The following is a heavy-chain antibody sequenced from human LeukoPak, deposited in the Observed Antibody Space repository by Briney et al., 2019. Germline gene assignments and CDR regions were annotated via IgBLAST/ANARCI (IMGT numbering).Heavy chain of an antibody. J-gene: IGHJ5*01. Sequence: SETLSLTCTVSGGSISSSNYYWGWIRQPPGKGLEWLGSIYYSGSTYYNPSLRSRVTISVDTSKNQFSLKLSSVTAADTAVYYCAAGKLWFGSLGQGTLVTVYS. CDR1: GGSISSSNYY. CDR3: AAGKLWFGS. V-gene: IGHV4-39*07. CDR2: IYYSGST. D-gene: IGHD1-14*01.